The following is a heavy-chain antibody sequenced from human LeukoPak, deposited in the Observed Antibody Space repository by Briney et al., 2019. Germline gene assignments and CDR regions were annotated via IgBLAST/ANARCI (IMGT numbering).Heavy chain of an antibody. D-gene: IGHD6-6*01. CDR3: AREKGGYSSSDFDY. Sequence: ASVKVSCKASGYTFTSYGISWVRQAPGQGLEWMGWISAYNGNTNYGQKLQGRVTMTTDTSTSTAYMELRSLRSDDTAVYYCAREKGGYSSSDFDYWGQGTLVTVSS. CDR1: GYTFTSYG. CDR2: ISAYNGNT. J-gene: IGHJ4*02. V-gene: IGHV1-18*01.